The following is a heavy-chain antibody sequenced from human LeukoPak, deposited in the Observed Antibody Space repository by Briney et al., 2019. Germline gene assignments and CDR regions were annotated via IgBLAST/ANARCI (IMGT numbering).Heavy chain of an antibody. CDR2: IYYSGST. J-gene: IGHJ4*02. CDR1: GGSISSYY. CDR3: AREPVTGTSNFFDS. Sequence: SETLSPTCTVSGGSISSYYWSWIRQPPGKGLEWIGYIYYSGSTNYNPSLKSRVTISVDTSKNQFSLKLSSVTAADTAVYYCAREPVTGTSNFFDSWGQGTLVTVSS. V-gene: IGHV4-59*12. D-gene: IGHD6-19*01.